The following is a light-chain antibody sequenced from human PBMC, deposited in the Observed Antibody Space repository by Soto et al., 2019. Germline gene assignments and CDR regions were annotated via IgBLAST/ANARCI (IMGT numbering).Light chain of an antibody. V-gene: IGKV3-11*01. CDR2: DAS. J-gene: IGKJ4*01. CDR3: QQFGNYPLT. CDR1: QSVSSY. Sequence: EIVLTQSPATLSLSPGERATLSCRASQSVSSYLAWYQQKPGQAPRLLIYDASNRATGIPARFSGSGSGTDFTLTISSLEPEDFAVYYCQQFGNYPLTFGGGTKVEIK.